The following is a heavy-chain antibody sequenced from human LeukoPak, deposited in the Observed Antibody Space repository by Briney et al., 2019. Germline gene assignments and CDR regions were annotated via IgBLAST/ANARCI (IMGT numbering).Heavy chain of an antibody. J-gene: IGHJ4*02. CDR1: GFIFSGHT. Sequence: GGSLRLSCAASGFIFSGHTMNWVRQAPGRGLEWVSSISTSSTYIYYAGSVEGRFTISRDNPKNSLFLQMNSLRAEDTAIYYCVRKMKTGSSSGDYDYWGQGTLVTLCS. V-gene: IGHV3-21*06. D-gene: IGHD1-1*01. CDR2: ISTSSTYI. CDR3: VRKMKTGSSSGDYDY.